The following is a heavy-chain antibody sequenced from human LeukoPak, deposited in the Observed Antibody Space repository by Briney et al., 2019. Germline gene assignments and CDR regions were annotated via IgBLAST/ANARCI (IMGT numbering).Heavy chain of an antibody. D-gene: IGHD1-14*01. CDR2: ISGSGATT. V-gene: IGHV3-23*01. CDR1: GFTFSSYA. J-gene: IGHJ5*02. CDR3: GKDPRGTPSQGWLDP. Sequence: PGGSLRLSCAASGFTFSSYAMTWVRQAPGKGLEWVSEISGSGATTYYADSVKGRFTISRDNSKNTLYLQMNTLRAEDTAVYYCGKDPRGTPSQGWLDPWGQGTLVTVS.